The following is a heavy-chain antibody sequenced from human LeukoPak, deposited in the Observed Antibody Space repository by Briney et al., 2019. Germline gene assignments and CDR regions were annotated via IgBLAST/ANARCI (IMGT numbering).Heavy chain of an antibody. V-gene: IGHV3-23*01. CDR2: LSGGGDSR. D-gene: IGHD3-16*01. J-gene: IGHJ4*02. CDR3: AKGYYDYVWGSYYFDY. Sequence: GGSLRLSCAASGFAFSNYAMSWVRQAPGKGLEWVSSLSGGGDSRYYADSVMGRFTISRDNSRDTLYLQMNSLRAEDTAVYYCAKGYYDYVWGSYYFDYWGQGTLVTVSS. CDR1: GFAFSNYA.